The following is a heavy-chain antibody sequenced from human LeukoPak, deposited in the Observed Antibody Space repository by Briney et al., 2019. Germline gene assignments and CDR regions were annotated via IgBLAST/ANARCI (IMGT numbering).Heavy chain of an antibody. Sequence: GASVKVSCKASGGTFSSYAISWVRQAPGQGLEWMGGIIPIFGTANYAQKFQGRVTITADESTSTAYMELSSLRSDDTAVYYCARDPHCTNGVCYHYYGMDVWGQGTTVTVSS. CDR2: IIPIFGTA. CDR1: GGTFSSYA. CDR3: ARDPHCTNGVCYHYYGMDV. J-gene: IGHJ6*02. D-gene: IGHD2-8*01. V-gene: IGHV1-69*13.